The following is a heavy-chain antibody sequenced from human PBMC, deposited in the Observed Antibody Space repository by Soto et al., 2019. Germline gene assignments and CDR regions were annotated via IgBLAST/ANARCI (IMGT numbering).Heavy chain of an antibody. Sequence: PSETLSLTCAVYGGSFSGYYWRWIRQPPGKGLEWIGAINHGGGTNSNPSLKSRVTMSVDTSKKHFYLKLSSVTAAATAAYYCAREEVAKRFPKGYYGMDVWGQGNTVPVSS. D-gene: IGHD4-17*01. CDR2: INHGGGT. CDR3: AREEVAKRFPKGYYGMDV. CDR1: GGSFSGYY. J-gene: IGHJ6*02. V-gene: IGHV4-34*10.